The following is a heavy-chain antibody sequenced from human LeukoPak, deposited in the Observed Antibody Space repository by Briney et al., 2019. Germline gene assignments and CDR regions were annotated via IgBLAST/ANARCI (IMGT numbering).Heavy chain of an antibody. J-gene: IGHJ4*02. CDR2: TWSDGSIK. CDR1: GFTFSDYG. D-gene: IGHD6-19*01. V-gene: IGHV3-33*01. Sequence: GGSLRLSCATSGFTFSDYGMHWVRQAPGKGLEWVALTWSDGSIKYYADSVKGRFTISRDNSRNILYLHMDSLRADDTAVYYCARVGSGWPEMDYWGQGTLATVSS. CDR3: ARVGSGWPEMDY.